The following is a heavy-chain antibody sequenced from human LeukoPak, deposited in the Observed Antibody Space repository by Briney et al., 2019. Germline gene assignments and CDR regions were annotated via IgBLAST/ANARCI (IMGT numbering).Heavy chain of an antibody. CDR1: GGSISSYY. J-gene: IGHJ6*02. D-gene: IGHD1-20*01. CDR2: IYYSGST. Sequence: SETLSLTCTVSGGSISSYYWSWIRQPPGKGLEWIGYIYYSGSTNYNPSLKSRVTISVDTSKNQFPLKLSSVTAADTAVYYCARALRARITGTTASDYGMDVWGQGTTVTVSS. CDR3: ARALRARITGTTASDYGMDV. V-gene: IGHV4-59*01.